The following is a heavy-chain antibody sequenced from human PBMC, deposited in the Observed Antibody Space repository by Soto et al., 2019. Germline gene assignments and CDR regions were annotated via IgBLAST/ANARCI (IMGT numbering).Heavy chain of an antibody. Sequence: GGSLRRSCAASGFTFSSYGMHCVRQAPGKGLEWLAVISYDGSNKYYADSVKGRFTISRDNSKNTLYLQMNSLRPEDTAVYYCARAPDIVLIRAYYYYGMAVWGQGTTVTLSS. D-gene: IGHD2-8*01. CDR2: ISYDGSNK. V-gene: IGHV3-30-3*01. CDR3: ARAPDIVLIRAYYYYGMAV. CDR1: GFTFSSYG. J-gene: IGHJ6*02.